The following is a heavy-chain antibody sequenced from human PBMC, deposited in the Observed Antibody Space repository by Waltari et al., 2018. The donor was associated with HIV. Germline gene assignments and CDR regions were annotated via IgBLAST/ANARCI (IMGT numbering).Heavy chain of an antibody. Sequence: QVQLQESGPGLVKPSQTLSPTCTVSGGSISSGSYNWSWIRQPAGKGLEWIGRIYTSGSTNYNPSLKSRVTISVDTSKNQFSLKLSSVTAADTAVYYCARGDTAMSVDYWGQGTLVTVSS. D-gene: IGHD5-18*01. CDR1: GGSISSGSYN. CDR3: ARGDTAMSVDY. V-gene: IGHV4-61*02. CDR2: IYTSGST. J-gene: IGHJ4*02.